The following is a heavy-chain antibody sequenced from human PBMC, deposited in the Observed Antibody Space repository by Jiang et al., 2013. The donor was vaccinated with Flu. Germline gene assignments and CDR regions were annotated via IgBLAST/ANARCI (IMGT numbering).Heavy chain of an antibody. Sequence: SLSCAVYSGSFSGYYWSWIRLPPGKGLEWIGEINPRGNMYYNPSLKSRVTISLDTSKNQFSLKLTSVSAADTAVYYCAGGDYHGSGSYLGYWGQGTLVTVSS. J-gene: IGHJ4*02. CDR2: INPRGNM. CDR1: SGSFSGYY. CDR3: AGGDYHGSGSYLGY. D-gene: IGHD3-10*01. V-gene: IGHV4-34*01.